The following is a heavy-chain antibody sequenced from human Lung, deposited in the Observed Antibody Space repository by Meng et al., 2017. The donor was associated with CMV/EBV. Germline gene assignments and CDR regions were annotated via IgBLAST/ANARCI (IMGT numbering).Heavy chain of an antibody. Sequence: QVRLVESGGGVVQPGRSLRFSCAASGFTFSRYAMHWVRQAPGKGLEWVAVISYAGSNKYYADSVKGRFTISRDNSKNTLYLQMNSLRAEDTAVYYCARGQWHSLDYWGQGTLVTVSS. V-gene: IGHV3-30-3*01. CDR1: GFTFSRYA. CDR2: ISYAGSNK. CDR3: ARGQWHSLDY. D-gene: IGHD6-19*01. J-gene: IGHJ4*02.